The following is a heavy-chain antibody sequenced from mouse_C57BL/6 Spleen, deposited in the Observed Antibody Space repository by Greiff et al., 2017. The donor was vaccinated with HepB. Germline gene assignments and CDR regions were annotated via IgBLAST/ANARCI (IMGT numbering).Heavy chain of an antibody. CDR1: GFTFSSYA. J-gene: IGHJ2*01. D-gene: IGHD1-1*01. CDR2: ISSGGDYI. V-gene: IGHV5-9-1*02. Sequence: EVKLMESGEGLVKPGGSLKLSCAASGFTFSSYAMSWVRQTPEKRLEWVAYISSGGDYIYYADTVKGRFTISRDNARYTLYLQMSSLKSEDTAMYYCTRESLYYGSSLDYWGQGTTLTVSS. CDR3: TRESLYYGSSLDY.